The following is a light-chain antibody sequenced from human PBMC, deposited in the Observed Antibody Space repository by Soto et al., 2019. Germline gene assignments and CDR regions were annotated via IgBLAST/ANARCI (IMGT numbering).Light chain of an antibody. CDR3: QQRSNWPRT. Sequence: EIVLTQSPATLSLSPRERATLSCRASQSVSSYLAWYQQKPGQAPRLLIYDASNRATGIPARFSGSGSGTDFTLTISSLEPEDFVVYYCQQRSNWPRTFGQGTKVDIK. V-gene: IGKV3-11*01. CDR1: QSVSSY. CDR2: DAS. J-gene: IGKJ1*01.